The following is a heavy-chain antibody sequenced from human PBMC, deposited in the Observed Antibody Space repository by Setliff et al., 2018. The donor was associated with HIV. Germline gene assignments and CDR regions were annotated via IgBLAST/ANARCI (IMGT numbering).Heavy chain of an antibody. Sequence: PGGSLRLSCAASGFTFSHAGMSWVRQAPGKGLEWVGRIKSKTDGGTTDYAPPVKGRFTISRADSKYTLYLQMNSLKTEDTAVYYRTTIVGVCSSTRCYSDYWGQGTLVTVSS. V-gene: IGHV3-15*01. J-gene: IGHJ4*02. CDR2: IKSKTDGGTT. CDR3: TTIVGVCSSTRCYSDY. D-gene: IGHD2-2*01. CDR1: GFTFSHAG.